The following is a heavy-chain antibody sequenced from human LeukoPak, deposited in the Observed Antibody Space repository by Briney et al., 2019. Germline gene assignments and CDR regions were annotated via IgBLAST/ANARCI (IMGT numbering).Heavy chain of an antibody. CDR3: ARQAVPYYYYYMDV. CDR1: GYSFTSYC. D-gene: IGHD4-17*01. V-gene: IGHV5-51*01. Sequence: GESLKISCKGSGYSFTSYCIGWVRQMPGKGLEWMGIIYPGDSDTRYSPSLQGQVTISADKPIGTAYLQWSSLKASDTAMYYCARQAVPYYYYYMDVWGKGTTVTVSS. CDR2: IYPGDSDT. J-gene: IGHJ6*03.